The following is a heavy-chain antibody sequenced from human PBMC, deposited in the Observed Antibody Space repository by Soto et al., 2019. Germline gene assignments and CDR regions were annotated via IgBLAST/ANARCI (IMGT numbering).Heavy chain of an antibody. D-gene: IGHD2-2*01. CDR3: AKQSSTSYYYHYDMDV. CDR1: GFTFDHYA. J-gene: IGHJ6*02. CDR2: ITWDSGSI. Sequence: LSLSCAASGFTFDHYAMHWVRQAPGKGLEWVSGITWDSGSIDYADSVKGRFTMSRDNAKKSLYLQMNSLRAEDSALYYCAKQSSTSYYYHYDMDVWGQGTTVTVSS. V-gene: IGHV3-9*01.